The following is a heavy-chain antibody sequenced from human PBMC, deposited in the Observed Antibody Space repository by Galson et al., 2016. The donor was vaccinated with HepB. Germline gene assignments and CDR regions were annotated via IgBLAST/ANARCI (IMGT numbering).Heavy chain of an antibody. Sequence: SETLSLTCAVSGGSLSTYYWSWIRQPPGKGLEWIGCVCYSGTTNYNPSLKSRLTISLDTSKNQFSLKLSSVTAADTAVYFCARGGQWLGDHIWGQGTLVTVSS. V-gene: IGHV4-59*01. CDR3: ARGGQWLGDHI. CDR1: GGSLSTYY. J-gene: IGHJ4*02. D-gene: IGHD3-10*01. CDR2: VCYSGTT.